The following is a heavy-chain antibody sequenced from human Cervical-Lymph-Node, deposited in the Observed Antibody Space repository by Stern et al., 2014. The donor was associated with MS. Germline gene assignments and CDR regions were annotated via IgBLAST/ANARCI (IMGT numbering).Heavy chain of an antibody. V-gene: IGHV1-69*01. J-gene: IGHJ4*02. CDR3: ARDSRHYDASYYFDS. D-gene: IGHD3-16*01. CDR2: VIPIFGTA. CDR1: GGTFSSYA. Sequence: QVQLVQSGAEVKKPGSSVKVSCKASGGTFSSYAINWVRQAPGQGPEWMGGVIPIFGTANYAQNFQGRVTITADESTSTAYMELSSLRSEDTAVYYCARDSRHYDASYYFDSWGQGTLVTVSS.